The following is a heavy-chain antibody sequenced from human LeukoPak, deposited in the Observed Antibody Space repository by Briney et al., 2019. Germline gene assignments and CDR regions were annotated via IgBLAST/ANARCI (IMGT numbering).Heavy chain of an antibody. V-gene: IGHV4-59*11. CDR1: GGSISGHY. Sequence: SETLSLTCTVFGGSISGHYWSWIRQPPGKGLEWIGYIYCSGSTNYNPSLKSRVTISVDTSKNQFPLKLSSVTAADTAVYYCARDAYGWSSWYFDLWGRGTLVTVSS. D-gene: IGHD2-8*02. CDR2: IYCSGST. CDR3: ARDAYGWSSWYFDL. J-gene: IGHJ2*01.